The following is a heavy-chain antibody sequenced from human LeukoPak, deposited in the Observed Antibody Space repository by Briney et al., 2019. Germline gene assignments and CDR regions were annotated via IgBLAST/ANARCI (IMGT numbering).Heavy chain of an antibody. CDR1: GFTFSSYW. J-gene: IGHJ4*02. V-gene: IGHV3-7*01. Sequence: PGGSLRLSCAASGFTFSSYWMSWVRQAPGKGLGWVANIKQDGSEKYYVDSVKGRFTISRDNAKNSLYLQMNSLRAEDTAVYYCARVMYSSGWSFDYWGQGTLVTVSS. D-gene: IGHD6-19*01. CDR3: ARVMYSSGWSFDY. CDR2: IKQDGSEK.